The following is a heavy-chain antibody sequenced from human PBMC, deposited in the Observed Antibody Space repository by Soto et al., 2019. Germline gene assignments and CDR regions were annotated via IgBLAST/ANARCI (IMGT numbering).Heavy chain of an antibody. Sequence: EVQLVESGGGLVQPGRSLRLSCVASGFTSHDYAMHWVRQTPGKGLEWVSGIYWGSNKIDYADSVKGRFTISRDNAKNSLFLQMNSLSADDTALYYCVKDVPPGGADVWGQGTTVTVSS. CDR3: VKDVPPGGADV. CDR1: GFTSHDYA. CDR2: IYWGSNKI. J-gene: IGHJ6*02. V-gene: IGHV3-9*02. D-gene: IGHD3-10*01.